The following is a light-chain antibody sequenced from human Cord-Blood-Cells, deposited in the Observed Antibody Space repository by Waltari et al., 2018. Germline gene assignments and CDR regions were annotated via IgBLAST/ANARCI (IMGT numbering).Light chain of an antibody. CDR1: SSNIGAGYD. J-gene: IGLJ1*01. Sequence: QSVLTQPPSVSGAPGQRVTISCTGSSSNIGAGYDVHWYQQLPGTAPKLLVYGESSWPSVVPDRFAGSRSVTAASLAISGPQAEDDADDYCQSYDTSLSGFYVCGTRTKVTVL. V-gene: IGLV1-40*01. CDR2: GES. CDR3: QSYDTSLSGFYV.